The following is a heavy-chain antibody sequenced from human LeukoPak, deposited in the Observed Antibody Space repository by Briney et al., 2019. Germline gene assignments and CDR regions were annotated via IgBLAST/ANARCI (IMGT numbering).Heavy chain of an antibody. J-gene: IGHJ5*02. CDR1: GFAFSSYW. Sequence: GGSLRLSCAASGFAFSSYWMHWVRQAPGKGLVWVSRINSDGSSTTYAGSVQGRFTISRDNAKNTLYLQMNSLRADDTAVYYCARSVYSYYANWFDPWGQGTLVTVSS. D-gene: IGHD4-11*01. CDR2: INSDGSST. CDR3: ARSVYSYYANWFDP. V-gene: IGHV3-74*01.